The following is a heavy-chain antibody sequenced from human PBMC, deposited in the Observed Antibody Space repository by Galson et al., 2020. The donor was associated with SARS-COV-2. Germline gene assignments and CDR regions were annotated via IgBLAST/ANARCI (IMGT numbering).Heavy chain of an antibody. CDR2: IYYTGIT. D-gene: IGHD3-22*01. CDR1: GGSISRYF. Sequence: SEPLSLTCHVSGGSISRYFWSWIRQSPGEGLEWMGDIYYTGITNYNPSLKGRVTISIDTSRYQFSLRLSSVTAADTAMYYCAGVTNYYDYRRFPKRWIDRWGLGTLVTVSA. CDR3: AGVTNYYDYRRFPKRWIDR. V-gene: IGHV4-59*08. J-gene: IGHJ4*02.